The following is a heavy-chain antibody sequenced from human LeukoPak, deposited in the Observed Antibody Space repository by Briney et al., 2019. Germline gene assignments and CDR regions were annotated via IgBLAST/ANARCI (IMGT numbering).Heavy chain of an antibody. Sequence: SGPTLVNPTQTLTLTCTFSGFSLSTTGVGVGWVRQPPGKALEWLAHVYWDDDKRYSPSLKTRLTITKDTSKNQVVLTMTNMDPVDTATYFCARPYFFGSGLYFDYWGQGSLVTVSS. V-gene: IGHV2-5*02. D-gene: IGHD3-10*01. CDR1: GFSLSTTGVG. CDR2: VYWDDDK. J-gene: IGHJ4*02. CDR3: ARPYFFGSGLYFDY.